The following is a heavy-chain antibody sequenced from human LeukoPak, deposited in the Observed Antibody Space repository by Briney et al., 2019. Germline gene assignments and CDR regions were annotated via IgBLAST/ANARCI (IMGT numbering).Heavy chain of an antibody. CDR1: GFTFSGYS. J-gene: IGHJ4*02. CDR3: ARGRGHIVVVTSDY. CDR2: ISSSSSYI. V-gene: IGHV3-21*01. D-gene: IGHD2-21*02. Sequence: GGSLRLSCAASGFTFSGYSMNWVRQAPGKGLEWVSSISSSSSYIYYADSVKGRFTISRDNAKNSLYLQMNSLRAEDTAVYYCARGRGHIVVVTSDYWGQGTLVTVSS.